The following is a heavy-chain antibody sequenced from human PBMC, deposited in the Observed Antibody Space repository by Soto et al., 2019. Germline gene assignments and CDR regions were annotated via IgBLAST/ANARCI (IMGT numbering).Heavy chain of an antibody. D-gene: IGHD6-6*01. CDR1: GGSISSSSYY. J-gene: IGHJ4*02. V-gene: IGHV4-39*01. CDR2: IYYSGST. CDR3: ARHRGEYSSFRRAHYFDY. Sequence: QLQLQESGPGLVKPSETLSLTCTVSGGSISSSSYYWGWIRQPPGKGLEWIGSIYYSGSTYYNPSLKSRVPIAVDTSKNQFSLKLSSVTAADTAVYYCARHRGEYSSFRRAHYFDYWGQGTLVTVSS.